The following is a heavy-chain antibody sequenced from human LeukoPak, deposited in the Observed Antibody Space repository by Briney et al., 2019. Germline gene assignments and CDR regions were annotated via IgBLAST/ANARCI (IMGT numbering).Heavy chain of an antibody. D-gene: IGHD3-10*01. V-gene: IGHV3-21*01. CDR2: ISSSSSYI. J-gene: IGHJ4*02. CDR1: GFTFSSYS. CDR3: ARSYGSGSYSIDY. Sequence: GGSLRLSCAASGFTFSSYSMNWVRQAPGKGLEWVSSISSSSSYIYHADSVKGRFTISRDNAKNSLYLQMNSLRAEDTAVYYCARSYGSGSYSIDYWGQGTLVTVSS.